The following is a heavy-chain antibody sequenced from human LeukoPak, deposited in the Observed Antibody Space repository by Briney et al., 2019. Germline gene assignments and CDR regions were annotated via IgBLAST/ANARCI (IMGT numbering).Heavy chain of an antibody. J-gene: IGHJ4*02. D-gene: IGHD2-15*01. Sequence: GGSLRLSCAASGFTVSSNYMSWVRQAPGKGLEWVSVIYSGGSTYYADSVKGRFTISRDNSKNTLYLQMNSLRAEDTAVYYCARVEGYCSGGSCYFGYVDYWGQGTLVTVSS. CDR3: ARVEGYCSGGSCYFGYVDY. V-gene: IGHV3-66*01. CDR2: IYSGGST. CDR1: GFTVSSNY.